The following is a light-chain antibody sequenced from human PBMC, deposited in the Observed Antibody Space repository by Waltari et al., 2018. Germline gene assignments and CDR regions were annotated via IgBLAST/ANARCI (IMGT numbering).Light chain of an antibody. Sequence: DIVMTQSPLSLPVTPGEPASISCRSSQSLLHSNGYNYLDWYLQKPGQSPQLLIYQISNRASGVPDRISGSGSDTDFTLKITRVEAEDAGVYYCMQALHPPYTFGQGTKLEIK. J-gene: IGKJ2*01. CDR1: QSLLHSNGYNY. V-gene: IGKV2-28*01. CDR2: QIS. CDR3: MQALHPPYT.